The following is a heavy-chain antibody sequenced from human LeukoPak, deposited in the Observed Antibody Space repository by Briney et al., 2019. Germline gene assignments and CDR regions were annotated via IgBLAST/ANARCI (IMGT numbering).Heavy chain of an antibody. D-gene: IGHD6-13*01. CDR2: IIPIFGTA. V-gene: IGHV1-69*13. CDR3: ARAGGIAAHYYYYYMDV. Sequence: SVKVSCKASGGTFSSYAISWVRQAPGQRLEWMGGIIPIFGTANYAQKFQGRVTITADESTSTAYMELSSLRSEDTAVYYCARAGGIAAHYYYYYMDVWGKGTTVTVSS. CDR1: GGTFSSYA. J-gene: IGHJ6*03.